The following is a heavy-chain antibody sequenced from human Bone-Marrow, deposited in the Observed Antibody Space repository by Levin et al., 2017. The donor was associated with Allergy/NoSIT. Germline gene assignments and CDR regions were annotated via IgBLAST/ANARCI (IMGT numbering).Heavy chain of an antibody. D-gene: IGHD1-26*01. CDR2: IWYDGSNK. CDR1: GFTFSSYG. V-gene: IGHV3-33*01. J-gene: IGHJ4*02. CDR3: ARLGVGAGGDDY. Sequence: GGSLRLSCAASGFTFSSYGMHWVRQAPGKGLEWVAVIWYDGSNKYYADSVKGRFTISRDNSKNTLYLQMNSLRAEDTAVYYCARLGVGAGGDDYWGQGTLVTVSS.